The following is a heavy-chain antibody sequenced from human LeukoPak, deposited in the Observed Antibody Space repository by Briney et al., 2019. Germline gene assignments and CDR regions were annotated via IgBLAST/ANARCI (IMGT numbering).Heavy chain of an antibody. Sequence: SQTLSLTCSVSGDSISSGTYYWSWVRQPAGKGLEWIGRIYSSGSTNYNPSLKSRVALSVDTSKNQFSLKLSSVTAADTAVYYCARGPTRAIGFDIWGQGTTVTVS. CDR2: IYSSGST. J-gene: IGHJ3*02. CDR1: GDSISSGTYY. CDR3: ARGPTRAIGFDI. V-gene: IGHV4-61*02.